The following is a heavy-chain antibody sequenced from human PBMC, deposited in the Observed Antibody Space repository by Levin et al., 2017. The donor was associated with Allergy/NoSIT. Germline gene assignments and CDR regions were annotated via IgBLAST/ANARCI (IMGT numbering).Heavy chain of an antibody. D-gene: IGHD3-3*01. CDR2: INSDGSST. CDR1: GFTFSNYW. J-gene: IGHJ4*02. Sequence: GGSLRLSCAVSGFTFSNYWMHWVRQAPGKGLVWVSRINSDGSSTIYADSVKGRFTISRDNVKNTLYLQMNSLRAEDTAVFYCARALWGGYSDEWGQGTLVTVSS. CDR3: ARALWGGYSDE. V-gene: IGHV3-74*01.